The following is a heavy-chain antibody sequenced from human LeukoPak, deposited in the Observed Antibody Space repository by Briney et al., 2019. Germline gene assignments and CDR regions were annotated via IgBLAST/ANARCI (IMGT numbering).Heavy chain of an antibody. CDR3: ARGVLSTY. CDR2: INHSRST. CDR1: GGSFSGYY. J-gene: IGHJ4*02. V-gene: IGHV4-34*01. D-gene: IGHD2-2*01. Sequence: SETLSLTCAVYGGSFSGYYWSWIRQPPGKGLEWIGEINHSRSTNYNPSLKSRVTISVDTSKNQFSLKLSSVTAADTAVYYCARGVLSTYWGQGTLVTVSS.